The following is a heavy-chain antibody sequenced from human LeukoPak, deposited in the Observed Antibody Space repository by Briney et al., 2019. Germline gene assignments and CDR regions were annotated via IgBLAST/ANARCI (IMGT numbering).Heavy chain of an antibody. Sequence: GGSLRLSCAASGFTFSSYSMNWVRQAPGKGLEWVSSISSSSSYIYYSDSVKGRFTISRDKAKNSLYLQMNSLRAEDTAIYYCAREGMVATFDYWGQGTLVTVSS. CDR3: AREGMVATFDY. D-gene: IGHD5-12*01. CDR1: GFTFSSYS. CDR2: ISSSSSYI. J-gene: IGHJ4*02. V-gene: IGHV3-21*01.